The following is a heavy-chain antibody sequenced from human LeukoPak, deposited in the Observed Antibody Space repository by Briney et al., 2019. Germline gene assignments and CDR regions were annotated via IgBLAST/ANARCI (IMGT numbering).Heavy chain of an antibody. D-gene: IGHD6-13*01. J-gene: IGHJ6*02. CDR3: ARDVSSSWYFNYGMDV. CDR2: ISSSGSTI. CDR1: GFTFSSYE. V-gene: IGHV3-48*03. Sequence: GGSLRLSCAASGFTFSSYEMNWVRQAPGKGPEWVSYISSSGSTIYYADSVEGRFTISRDNAKNSLYLQMNSLRAEDTAVYYCARDVSSSWYFNYGMDVWGQGTTVTVSS.